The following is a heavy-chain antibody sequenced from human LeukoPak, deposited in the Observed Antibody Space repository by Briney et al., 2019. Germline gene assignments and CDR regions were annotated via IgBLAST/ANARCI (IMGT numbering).Heavy chain of an antibody. CDR2: ISSSSSYI. CDR1: GFTFSSYS. V-gene: IGHV3-21*01. J-gene: IGHJ4*02. Sequence: AGGSLRLSCAASGFTFSSYSMNWVRQAPGKGLEWVSSISSSSSYIYYADSVKGRFTISRDNAKNSLYLQMNSLRAEDTAVYYCARGMSVGIRVNHVGGYWGQGTLVTVSS. CDR3: ARGMSVGIRVNHVGGY. D-gene: IGHD1-26*01.